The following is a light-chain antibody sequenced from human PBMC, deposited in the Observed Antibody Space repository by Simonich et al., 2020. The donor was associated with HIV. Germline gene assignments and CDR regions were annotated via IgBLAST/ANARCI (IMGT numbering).Light chain of an antibody. J-gene: IGKJ1*01. CDR1: QSISGY. Sequence: DIQMTQSPSSLSASVGDRVTITCRVSQSISGYLNWYQQKPVKAPKILNYAASSLQSGVPSRFSGSGSGTDFTLTISSLQPEDFATYYCQQSYSTPRTFGQGTKVEIK. CDR3: QQSYSTPRT. V-gene: IGKV1-39*01. CDR2: AAS.